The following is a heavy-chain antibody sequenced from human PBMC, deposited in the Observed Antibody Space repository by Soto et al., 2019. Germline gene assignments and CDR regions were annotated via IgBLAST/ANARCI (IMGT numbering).Heavy chain of an antibody. V-gene: IGHV1-69*02. J-gene: IGHJ4*02. CDR2: IIPILGIA. D-gene: IGHD6-13*01. Sequence: QVQLVQSGAEVKKPGSSVKVSCKASGGTFSSYTISWVRQAPGQGLEWMGRIIPILGIANYAQKFQGRVTITADKSTSTAYMELSSLRSEDTAVYYFARSWAAAGTAFDYWGQGTLVTVSS. CDR1: GGTFSSYT. CDR3: ARSWAAAGTAFDY.